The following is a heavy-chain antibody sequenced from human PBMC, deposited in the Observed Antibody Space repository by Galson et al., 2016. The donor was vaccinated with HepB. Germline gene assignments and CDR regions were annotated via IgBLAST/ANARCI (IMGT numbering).Heavy chain of an antibody. V-gene: IGHV3-23*01. CDR3: AKEDSILDPDYYYYGMDV. CDR1: GFTFSNYA. J-gene: IGHJ6*02. D-gene: IGHD3-3*02. CDR2: ISGSGGRT. Sequence: SLRLSCAASGFTFSNYAMSWVRQAPGKGLEWVSGISGSGGRTYYADSVKGRFTISRDNSKNTLYLQMNSLRAEDTALYYCAKEDSILDPDYYYYGMDVWGQGTTVTVSS.